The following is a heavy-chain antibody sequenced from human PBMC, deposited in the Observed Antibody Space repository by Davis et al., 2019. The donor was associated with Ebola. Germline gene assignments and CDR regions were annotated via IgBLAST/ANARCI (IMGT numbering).Heavy chain of an antibody. CDR1: GYTFTNYG. CDR2: ISAYNGNT. D-gene: IGHD6-13*01. Sequence: ASVKVSCKASGYTFTNYGINWVRQAPGQGLEWMGWISAYNGNTNYAQKLQGRVTMTTDTSTSTAYMELRSLRSDDTAVYYCARDSRIAAAGTFYYYYYGMDVWGQGTTVTVSS. CDR3: ARDSRIAAAGTFYYYYYGMDV. J-gene: IGHJ6*02. V-gene: IGHV1-18*01.